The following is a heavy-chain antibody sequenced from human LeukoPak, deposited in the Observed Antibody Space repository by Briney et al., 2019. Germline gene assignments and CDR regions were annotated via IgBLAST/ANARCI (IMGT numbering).Heavy chain of an antibody. D-gene: IGHD1-26*01. CDR2: IYYSGST. CDR1: GGSISSSSYY. V-gene: IGHV4-39*07. J-gene: IGHJ3*02. Sequence: PSETLSLTCTVSGGSISSSSYYWGWIRQPPGKGLEWIGSIYYSGSTNYNPSLKSRVTISVDTSKNQFSLKLSSVTAADTAVYYCARVWELGGDDAFDIWGQGTMVTVSS. CDR3: ARVWELGGDDAFDI.